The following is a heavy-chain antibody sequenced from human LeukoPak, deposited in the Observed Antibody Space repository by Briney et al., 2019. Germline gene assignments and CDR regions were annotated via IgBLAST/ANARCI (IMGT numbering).Heavy chain of an antibody. V-gene: IGHV3-30*07. D-gene: IGHD5-18*01. CDR3: ARDVDTAMEASDY. Sequence: DSVKGRFTISRDNSKNTLYLQMSSLRAEDTAGYYCARDVDTAMEASDYWGQGTLVTVSS. J-gene: IGHJ4*02.